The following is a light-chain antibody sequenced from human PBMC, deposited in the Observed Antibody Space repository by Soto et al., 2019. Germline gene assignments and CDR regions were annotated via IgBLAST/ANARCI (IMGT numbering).Light chain of an antibody. CDR1: QSVSSKY. J-gene: IGKJ3*01. V-gene: IGKV3-20*01. CDR2: GTS. Sequence: EIVLTQSPGTLSLSPGERATLSCRASQSVSSKYLAWYQQKPGQATRVLIYGTSIRASGVPERFSGGGSGTDFNLTITRLEPEDFAVYECQQYGSSLFTFGPGTKVDFK. CDR3: QQYGSSLFT.